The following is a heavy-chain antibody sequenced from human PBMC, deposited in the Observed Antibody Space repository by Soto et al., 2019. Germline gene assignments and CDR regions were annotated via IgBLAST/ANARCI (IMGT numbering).Heavy chain of an antibody. D-gene: IGHD6-13*01. CDR1: GFTFSSYA. J-gene: IGHJ5*02. CDR2: ISYDGSNK. CDR3: ARDPGIAAAGNNWFDP. Sequence: PGGSLRLSCAASGFTFSSYAMHWVRQAPGKGLEWVAVISYDGSNKYYADSVKGRFTISRDNSKNTLCLQMNSLRAEDTAVYYCARDPGIAAAGNNWFDPWGQGTLVTVSS. V-gene: IGHV3-30-3*01.